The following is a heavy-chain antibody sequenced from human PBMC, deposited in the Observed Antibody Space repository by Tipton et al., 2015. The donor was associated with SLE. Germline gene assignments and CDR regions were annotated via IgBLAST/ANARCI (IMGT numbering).Heavy chain of an antibody. CDR1: GYSFTTYG. J-gene: IGHJ4*02. CDR2: ISVNNGNT. V-gene: IGHV1-18*01. Sequence: QSGPEVKKPGASVKVSCKASGYSFTTYGITWVRQAPGQGLEWMGWISVNNGNTNYAQNLQGRITMTTDTSTNTAYMELRRLTSDDTAVYYCALEILIGSYPGLDYWGQGTLVTVSS. D-gene: IGHD1-26*01. CDR3: ALEILIGSYPGLDY.